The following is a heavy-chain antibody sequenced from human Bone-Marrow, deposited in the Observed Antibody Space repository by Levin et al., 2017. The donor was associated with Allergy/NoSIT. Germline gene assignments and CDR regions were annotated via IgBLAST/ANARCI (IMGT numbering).Heavy chain of an antibody. CDR1: GSRISSGYT. Sequence: SETLSLTCNVSGSRISSGYTWGWVRHVPGKGLEWIGSMFHIGTPSVHPPLKSRAIISVDTDKNEVSFQLPDVTAADTAIYYCAREGGAALPGIDHWGQGSLVTVSS. J-gene: IGHJ4*02. CDR3: AREGGAALPGIDH. CDR2: MFHIGTP. V-gene: IGHV4-38-2*02. D-gene: IGHD2-21*02.